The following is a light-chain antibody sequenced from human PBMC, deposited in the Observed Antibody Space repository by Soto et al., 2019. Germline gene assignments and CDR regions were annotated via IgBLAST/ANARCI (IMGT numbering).Light chain of an antibody. Sequence: QSVLTQPPSVSGAPVQRVTISCTGSSSNIGAGYDVHWYQQLPGTAPKLLIDVNSNRPSGVPDRFSGSKSGTSASLAITGFQAEDEADYYCQSYDSSLSGPVVFGGGTKLTVL. V-gene: IGLV1-40*01. J-gene: IGLJ2*01. CDR3: QSYDSSLSGPVV. CDR1: SSNIGAGYD. CDR2: VNS.